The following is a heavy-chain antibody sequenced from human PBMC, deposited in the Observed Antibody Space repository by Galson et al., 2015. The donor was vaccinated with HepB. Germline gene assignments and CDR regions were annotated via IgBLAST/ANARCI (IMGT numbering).Heavy chain of an antibody. CDR3: ATTEKGYCSSTSCYAAGAFDI. CDR1: GGTFSSYA. D-gene: IGHD2-2*01. Sequence: SVKVSCKASGGTFSSYAISWVRQAPGQGLEWMGGIIPIFGTANYAQKFQGRVTITADESTSTAYMELSSLRSEDTAVYYCATTEKGYCSSTSCYAAGAFDIWGQGTMVTVSS. V-gene: IGHV1-69*13. CDR2: IIPIFGTA. J-gene: IGHJ3*02.